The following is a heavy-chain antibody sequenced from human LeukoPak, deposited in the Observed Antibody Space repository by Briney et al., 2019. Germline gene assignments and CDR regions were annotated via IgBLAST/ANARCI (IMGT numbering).Heavy chain of an antibody. D-gene: IGHD1-14*01. CDR1: GGSINSGGYY. V-gene: IGHV4-31*03. Sequence: SQTLSVTCTVSGGSINSGGYYWSWIRLHPGKGLEWIGYIYYSGSTYYNPSLKSRVTISVDTSKNQFSLKLSSVTAADTAVYYCARSPGWFDPWGQGTLVTVSS. CDR3: ARSPGWFDP. J-gene: IGHJ5*02. CDR2: IYYSGST.